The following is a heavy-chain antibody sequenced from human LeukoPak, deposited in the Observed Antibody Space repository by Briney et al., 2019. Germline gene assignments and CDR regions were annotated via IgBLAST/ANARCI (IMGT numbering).Heavy chain of an antibody. D-gene: IGHD5-18*01. CDR1: GGSISSYY. V-gene: IGHV4-59*01. CDR2: IYYSGST. CDR3: ARAKGYSYGGNDAFYI. J-gene: IGHJ3*02. Sequence: PSETLSLTCTVSGGSISSYYWSWIRQPPGKGLEWIGYIYYSGSTNYNPSLKSRVTISVDTSKNQLSPKLSSVTAADTAVYYCARAKGYSYGGNDAFYIWGQGTMVTVSS.